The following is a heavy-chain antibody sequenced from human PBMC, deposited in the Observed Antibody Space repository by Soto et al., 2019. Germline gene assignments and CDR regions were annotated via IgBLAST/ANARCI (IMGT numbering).Heavy chain of an antibody. V-gene: IGHV1-46*01. Sequence: EASVKVSCKASGYTFTSYYMHWVRQAPGQGLEWMGIINPSGGSTSYAQKFQGRVTMTRDTSTSTVYMELSSLRSEDTAVYYCARDPVRYYEYVDGMDVWGQGTTVTVSS. D-gene: IGHD3-16*01. J-gene: IGHJ6*02. CDR1: GYTFTSYY. CDR3: ARDPVRYYEYVDGMDV. CDR2: INPSGGST.